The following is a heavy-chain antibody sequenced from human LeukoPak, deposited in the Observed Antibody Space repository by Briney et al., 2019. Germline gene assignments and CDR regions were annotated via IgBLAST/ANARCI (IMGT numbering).Heavy chain of an antibody. D-gene: IGHD1-20*01. CDR2: IHHSGST. CDR3: ARHITRRYFDY. J-gene: IGHJ4*02. CDR1: GGSISSYY. V-gene: IGHV4-59*08. Sequence: SETLSLTCTVSGGSISSYYWSWIRQPPGKGLEWIGDIHHSGSTNHNPSLKSRVTISVDTSKNQFSLKLSSVTAADTAVYYCARHITRRYFDYWGQGTLVTVSS.